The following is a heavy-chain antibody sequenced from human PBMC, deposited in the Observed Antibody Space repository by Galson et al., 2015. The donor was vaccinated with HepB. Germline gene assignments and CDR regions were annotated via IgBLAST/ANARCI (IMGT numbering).Heavy chain of an antibody. Sequence: SVKVSCKASGYTFTYRYLHWVRQAPGQALEWMGWITPFNGNTNYAQKFQDRVTITRDRSMSTAYMELSSLRSEDTAMYYCATSIAAAAGTYFDYWGQGTLVTVSS. V-gene: IGHV1-45*02. CDR1: GYTFTYRY. D-gene: IGHD6-13*01. J-gene: IGHJ4*02. CDR3: ATSIAAAAGTYFDY. CDR2: ITPFNGNT.